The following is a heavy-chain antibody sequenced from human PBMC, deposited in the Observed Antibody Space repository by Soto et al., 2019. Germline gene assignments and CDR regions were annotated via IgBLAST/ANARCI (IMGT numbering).Heavy chain of an antibody. V-gene: IGHV1-46*01. CDR1: GYTFTSYY. CDR2: INPSGGST. Sequence: ASVKVSCKASGYTFTSYYMHWVRQAPGQGLEWMGIINPSGGSTSYAQKFQGRVTITRDTSASTAYMELSSLRSEDTAVYYCARDRGGIADDWGQGTLVTVSS. J-gene: IGHJ4*02. CDR3: ARDRGGIADD. D-gene: IGHD6-13*01.